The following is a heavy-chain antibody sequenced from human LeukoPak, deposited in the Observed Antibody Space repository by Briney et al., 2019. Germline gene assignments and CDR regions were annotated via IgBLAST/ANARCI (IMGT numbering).Heavy chain of an antibody. V-gene: IGHV3-21*01. CDR1: GFTFSSYE. CDR2: ISSSSSYI. CDR3: ARDRGPDIVVVVAATFDY. Sequence: GGSLRLSCAASGFTFSSYEVNWVRQAPGKGLEWVSSISSSSSYIYYADSVKGRFTISRDNAKNSLYLQMNSLRAEDTAVYYCARDRGPDIVVVVAATFDYWGQGTLVTVSS. D-gene: IGHD2-15*01. J-gene: IGHJ4*02.